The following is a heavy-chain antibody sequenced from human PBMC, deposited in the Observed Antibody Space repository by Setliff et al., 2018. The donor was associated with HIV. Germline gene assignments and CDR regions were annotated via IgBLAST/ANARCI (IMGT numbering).Heavy chain of an antibody. D-gene: IGHD4-4*01. Sequence: ASVKVSCKASGGTFSSFAIHWVRQAPGQRLEWMGWINVGNGNTKYSQKFQGRVTITRDTSASTAYMELSSLRSEDTAVFYCARDYDYNNYPKYYFDYWGQGTLVTVSS. V-gene: IGHV1-3*01. CDR3: ARDYDYNNYPKYYFDY. CDR2: INVGNGNT. CDR1: GGTFSSFA. J-gene: IGHJ4*02.